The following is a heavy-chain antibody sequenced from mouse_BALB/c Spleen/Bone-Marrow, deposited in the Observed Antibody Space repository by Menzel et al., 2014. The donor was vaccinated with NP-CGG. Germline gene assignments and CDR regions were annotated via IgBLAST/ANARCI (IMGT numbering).Heavy chain of an antibody. CDR3: VRHYYGYDFDY. CDR1: GFSLTSYD. CDR2: IWTGGGT. Sequence: QVQLKHSGPGLVAPSQSLSITCTVSGFSLTSYDISWIRQPPGKGLEWLGVIWTGGGTNYNSAFMSRLSISKDNSKSQVFLKMNSLQTDDTAIYYCVRHYYGYDFDYWGQGTTLTVSS. V-gene: IGHV2-9-2*01. D-gene: IGHD1-2*01. J-gene: IGHJ2*01.